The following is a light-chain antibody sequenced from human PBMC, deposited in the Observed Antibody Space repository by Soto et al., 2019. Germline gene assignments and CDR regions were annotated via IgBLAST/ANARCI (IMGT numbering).Light chain of an antibody. CDR3: HQRQYWPPIT. Sequence: EIVLTQSTGTLSLSPGERATLSCRASQSVSSSYLAWYQQKPGQAPRLLIYGASSRATGIPDRFSGSGSGTDFTLTISRLEPEDFAVYYCHQRQYWPPITFGQGTRLEIK. V-gene: IGKV3D-20*02. CDR1: QSVSSSY. J-gene: IGKJ5*01. CDR2: GAS.